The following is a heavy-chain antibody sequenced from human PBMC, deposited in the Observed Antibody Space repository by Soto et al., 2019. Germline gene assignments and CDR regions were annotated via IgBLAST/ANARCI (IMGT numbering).Heavy chain of an antibody. CDR2: INPNSGGT. V-gene: IGHV1-2*02. Sequence: GASVKVSCKASGYTFTGYYMHWVRQAPGQGLEWMGWINPNSGGTNYAQKFQGRVTMTRDTSISTAYMELSRLRSDDTAVYYCARDSAAGIAARGLCDYWGQGTLVTVSS. D-gene: IGHD6-6*01. J-gene: IGHJ4*02. CDR3: ARDSAAGIAARGLCDY. CDR1: GYTFTGYY.